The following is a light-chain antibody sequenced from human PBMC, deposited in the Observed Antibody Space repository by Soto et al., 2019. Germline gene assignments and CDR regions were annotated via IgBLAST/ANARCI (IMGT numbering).Light chain of an antibody. V-gene: IGLV2-14*01. CDR3: NSYTSRSTIGV. J-gene: IGLJ3*02. Sequence: QSALTQPASVSGSPGQSITISCTGTSSDVGGYNYVSWYQQYPGKAPKLMIYEVSNRPSGVSNRFSGSKSGNTASLTISGLQAEDEADYYCNSYTSRSTIGVFGGGTKLTVL. CDR1: SSDVGGYNY. CDR2: EVS.